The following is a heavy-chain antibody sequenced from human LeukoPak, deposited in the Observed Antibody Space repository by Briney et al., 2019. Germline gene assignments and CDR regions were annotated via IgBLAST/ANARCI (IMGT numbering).Heavy chain of an antibody. Sequence: AASVKVSFKASGYTFTGYYMHWVRQAPGQGLEWMGWINPKSGGTNYAQKFQGRVTMTRDTSISTAYMELSRLRSDDTAVYYCASVTLSAYDGDYRGQGTLVTVSS. V-gene: IGHV1-2*02. D-gene: IGHD5-12*01. CDR1: GYTFTGYY. CDR2: INPKSGGT. CDR3: ASVTLSAYDGDY. J-gene: IGHJ4*02.